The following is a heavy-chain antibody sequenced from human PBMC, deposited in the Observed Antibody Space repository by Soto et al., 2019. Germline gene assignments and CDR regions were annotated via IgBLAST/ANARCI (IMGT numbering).Heavy chain of an antibody. CDR3: ARMSGSSWYYFDF. Sequence: QVQLQESGPGLVKPSDTLSLTCAVSGYSISSNNWWGWIRQPPGKGLEWIGYIYYSGNTYYNPSLKSRVTLSVDTSKHQFSLKLTSVTAVDTAVYYCARMSGSSWYYFDFWGQGTLVTVSS. J-gene: IGHJ4*02. V-gene: IGHV4-28*01. D-gene: IGHD6-13*01. CDR1: GYSISSNNW. CDR2: IYYSGNT.